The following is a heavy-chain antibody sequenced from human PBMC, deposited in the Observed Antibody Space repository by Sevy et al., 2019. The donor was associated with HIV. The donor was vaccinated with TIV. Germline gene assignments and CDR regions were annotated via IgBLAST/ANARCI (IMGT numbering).Heavy chain of an antibody. J-gene: IGHJ6*02. D-gene: IGHD5-12*01. CDR1: GDTFGNYA. CDR2: IIPVFGSA. Sequence: ASVKVSCKASGDTFGNYAIAWVRQAPGQGLEWMGGIIPVFGSANSAQKFQDRLTITADVSTSTAYMEPRSLRSEDTAVYYCARSNPDGYNYSYYYGMDVWGRGTTVTVSS. CDR3: ARSNPDGYNYSYYYGMDV. V-gene: IGHV1-69*13.